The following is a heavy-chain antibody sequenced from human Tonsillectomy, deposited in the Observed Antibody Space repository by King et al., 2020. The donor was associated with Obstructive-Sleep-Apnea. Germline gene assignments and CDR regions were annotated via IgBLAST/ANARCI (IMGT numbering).Heavy chain of an antibody. CDR3: ARGWLGDCSGGSCPYWYFDL. CDR1: GGSFSAYY. CDR2: INHSGST. V-gene: IGHV4-34*01. J-gene: IGHJ2*01. Sequence: VQLQQWGAGLLKPSETLSLTCAVYGGSFSAYYWSWIRQPPGKDLEWIGEINHSGSTNYNPSLKNRVTISVDTSKNQFSLKLSSVTAADTAVYYGARGWLGDCSGGSCPYWYFDLWGRGTLVTVSS. D-gene: IGHD2-15*01.